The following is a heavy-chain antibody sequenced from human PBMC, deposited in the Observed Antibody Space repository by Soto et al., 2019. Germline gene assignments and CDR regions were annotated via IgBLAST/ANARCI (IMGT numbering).Heavy chain of an antibody. D-gene: IGHD5-12*01. V-gene: IGHV3-30*18. J-gene: IGHJ3*02. Sequence: GGSLRLSCAASGFTLSSYGMHWVRQAPGKGLEWVAVISYDGSNKYYADSVKGRFTISRDNSKNTLYLQMNSLRAEDTAVYYCAKDKREMATLDAFDIWGQGTMVTVSS. CDR3: AKDKREMATLDAFDI. CDR2: ISYDGSNK. CDR1: GFTLSSYG.